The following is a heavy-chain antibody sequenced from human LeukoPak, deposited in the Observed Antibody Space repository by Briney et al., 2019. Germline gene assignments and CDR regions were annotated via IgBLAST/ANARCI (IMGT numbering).Heavy chain of an antibody. CDR1: GYSFTSYW. CDR3: ARGPTDPGARLLFDY. J-gene: IGHJ4*02. Sequence: GESLKISCKGSGYSFTSYWIGWVRQMPGKGLEWMGIIYPGDSDTRYSPSFQGQVTISADKSISTAYLQWSSLKASDTAMYYCARGPTDPGARLLFDYWGQGTLVTVSS. CDR2: IYPGDSDT. V-gene: IGHV5-51*01. D-gene: IGHD2-21*02.